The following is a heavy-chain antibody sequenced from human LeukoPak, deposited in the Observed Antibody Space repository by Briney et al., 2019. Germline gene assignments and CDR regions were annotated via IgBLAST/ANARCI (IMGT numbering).Heavy chain of an antibody. V-gene: IGHV1-69*05. CDR1: GGTFSSYA. D-gene: IGHD1-26*01. J-gene: IGHJ6*03. CDR2: IIPIFGTA. Sequence: GASVTVSCKASGGTFSSYAISWVRQAPGQGLEWMGGIIPIFGTANYAQKFQGRVTITTDESTSTAYMELSSLRSEDTAVYYCASGRGVGATTNYYYMDVWGKGTTVIVSS. CDR3: ASGRGVGATTNYYYMDV.